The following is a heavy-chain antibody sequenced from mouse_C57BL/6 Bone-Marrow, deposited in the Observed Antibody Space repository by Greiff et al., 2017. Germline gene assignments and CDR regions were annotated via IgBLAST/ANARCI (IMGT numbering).Heavy chain of an antibody. J-gene: IGHJ3*01. Sequence: QVQLQQSGTVLARPGASVKMSCKTSGYTFTEYTIHWVKQRSGQGLEWIGWFYPGSGSIKYNEKFKDKATLTADKSSSTVYMELSRLTSEDSAVYFCARHEDVQLGGGFAYWGQGTLVTVSA. CDR1: GYTFTEYT. D-gene: IGHD4-1*02. CDR3: ARHEDVQLGGGFAY. CDR2: FYPGSGSI. V-gene: IGHV1-62-2*01.